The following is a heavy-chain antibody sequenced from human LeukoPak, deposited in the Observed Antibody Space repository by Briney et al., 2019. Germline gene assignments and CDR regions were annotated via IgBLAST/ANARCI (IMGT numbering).Heavy chain of an antibody. CDR3: ARRAHGYYNSSGYLNWFDP. CDR2: IYYSGST. V-gene: IGHV4-59*08. Sequence: SETLSLTCTVSGGSISSYYWSWIRQPPGKGLEWIGYIYYSGSTNYNPSLKSRVTISVDTSKNQFSLKLSSVTAADTAVYYCARRAHGYYNSSGYLNWFDPWGQGTLVTVSS. CDR1: GGSISSYY. D-gene: IGHD3-22*01. J-gene: IGHJ5*02.